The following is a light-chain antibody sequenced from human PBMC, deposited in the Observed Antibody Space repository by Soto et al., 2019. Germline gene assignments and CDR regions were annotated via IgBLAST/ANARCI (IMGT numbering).Light chain of an antibody. CDR3: QKYGNFWT. J-gene: IGKJ1*01. CDR2: GAS. Sequence: EIVLTQSPGTLSLSPGERSTLSCRASQTITPTFLAWYQQKPGQAPRLLIYGASSRATGIPDRFSGSGSGTDFSLTIRRLEPDDFAVYYCQKYGNFWTFGQGTKVDIK. V-gene: IGKV3-20*01. CDR1: QTITPTF.